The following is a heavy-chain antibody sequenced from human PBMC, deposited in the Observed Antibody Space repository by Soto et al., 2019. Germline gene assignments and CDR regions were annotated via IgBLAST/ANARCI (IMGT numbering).Heavy chain of an antibody. D-gene: IGHD1-26*01. CDR2: IYHTGNT. J-gene: IGHJ6*02. CDR3: ARVELPLSTPFAYGMDV. V-gene: IGHV4-30-2*01. Sequence: QLQLQESGSGLVKPSQTLSLTCTVSGGSINSGGYSWIWIRQPPGKGLEWIGYIYHTGNTFYNPSLQSRVTISVDQSKNQFSLSLGSVTAADTAMYYCARVELPLSTPFAYGMDVWGQGTTVTVSS. CDR1: GGSINSGGYS.